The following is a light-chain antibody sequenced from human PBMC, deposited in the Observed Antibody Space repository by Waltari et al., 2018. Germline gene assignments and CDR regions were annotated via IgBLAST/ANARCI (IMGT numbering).Light chain of an antibody. J-gene: IGLJ2*01. Sequence: SYELTQPPSVSVSPGQTARITCSGDALPKQYAYWYQQKPGQAPVLVRYTDRESPAGIPELVSGSSSGTTVTLTISGVQAEDEADYYCQSADSSVTYVVFGGGTKLTVL. CDR3: QSADSSVTYVV. CDR1: ALPKQY. CDR2: TDR. V-gene: IGLV3-25*03.